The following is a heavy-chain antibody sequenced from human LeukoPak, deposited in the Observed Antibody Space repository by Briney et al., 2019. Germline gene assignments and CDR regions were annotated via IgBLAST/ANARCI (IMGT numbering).Heavy chain of an antibody. CDR2: ISAYNGNT. Sequence: ASVKVSCKASGYTFTSYGISWVRQAPGQGLEWMGWISAYNGNTNYAQKLQGRVTMTTDTSTSTAYMELRSLRSDDTAVYYCATATTYCTNGVCYTGDSAFDIWGQGTMVTVSS. J-gene: IGHJ3*02. D-gene: IGHD2-8*01. CDR1: GYTFTSYG. CDR3: ATATTYCTNGVCYTGDSAFDI. V-gene: IGHV1-18*01.